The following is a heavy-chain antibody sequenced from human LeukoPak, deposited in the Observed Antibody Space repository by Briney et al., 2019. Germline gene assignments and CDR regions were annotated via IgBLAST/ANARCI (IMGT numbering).Heavy chain of an antibody. V-gene: IGHV3-74*01. J-gene: IGHJ4*02. CDR1: GFTFSSYW. D-gene: IGHD1-14*01. Sequence: GGSLRLSCAASGFTFSSYWMHWVRQAPGEGLVWVSHMKSDGSVTWYADSVKGRFTISRDNAKNMLYLQMNSLRDEDTAVYFCARDHDAVGTTIDHRGRGTLVTVSS. CDR2: MKSDGSVT. CDR3: ARDHDAVGTTIDH.